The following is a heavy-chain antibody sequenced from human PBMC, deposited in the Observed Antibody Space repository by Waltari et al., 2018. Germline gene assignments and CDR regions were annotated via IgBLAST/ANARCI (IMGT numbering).Heavy chain of an antibody. CDR3: ARDFRHYYYMDV. CDR2: ISYDGSNK. V-gene: IGHV3-30*09. Sequence: QVQLVESGGGVVQPGRSLRLSCAASGFTFSSYAMHWVRQAPGKGLEWVGVISYDGSNKNYADSVKGRFAISKDNSKNTLYLQMNSLRAEDTAVYYCARDFRHYYYMDVWGKGTTVTVSS. CDR1: GFTFSSYA. D-gene: IGHD3-10*01. J-gene: IGHJ6*03.